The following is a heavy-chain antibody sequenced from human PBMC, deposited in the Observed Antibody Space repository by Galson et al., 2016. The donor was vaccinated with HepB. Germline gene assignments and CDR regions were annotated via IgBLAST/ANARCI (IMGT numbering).Heavy chain of an antibody. Sequence: SLRLSCAASGFTFSDHWMTWVRHRPGRGLEWVANIKMDGSETNYADSVTGRFTVLRDNARTSLHLQIYSPRAEDTAVYYCARDSGTTYDNGWFAAMDIWGQGTAVTVSS. V-gene: IGHV3-7*01. CDR2: IKMDGSET. D-gene: IGHD6-19*01. CDR1: GFTFSDHW. J-gene: IGHJ6*02. CDR3: ARDSGTTYDNGWFAAMDI.